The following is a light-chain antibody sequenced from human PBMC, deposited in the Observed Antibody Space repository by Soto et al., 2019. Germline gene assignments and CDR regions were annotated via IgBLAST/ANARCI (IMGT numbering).Light chain of an antibody. CDR3: QQYGTSEII. V-gene: IGKV3-20*01. J-gene: IGKJ5*01. CDR2: DTS. Sequence: EFLWTQSPGTLSLSPGERATLSCRASQSLANSFIAWYQQKPGQAPRLLIYDTSSRASGIPDRFSGSGSGTDFTLTISRLETEDFAVFYCQQYGTSEIIFGQGTRLEIK. CDR1: QSLANSF.